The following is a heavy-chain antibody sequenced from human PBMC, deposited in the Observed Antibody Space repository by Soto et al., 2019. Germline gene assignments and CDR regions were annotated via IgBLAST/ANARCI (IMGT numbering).Heavy chain of an antibody. D-gene: IGHD5-12*01. CDR1: GGSISSYY. CDR2: IYYRGST. Sequence: QVQLQESGPGLVKPSETLSLTCTVSGGSISSYYWSWIRQPPGKGLEWIGYIYYRGSTNYNPSLKSRVPLSVATSKNQFSLKLSSVTAADTAAYYCARVVGGYDYYYYYGMDVWGQGTTFTVSS. V-gene: IGHV4-59*01. J-gene: IGHJ6*02. CDR3: ARVVGGYDYYYYYGMDV.